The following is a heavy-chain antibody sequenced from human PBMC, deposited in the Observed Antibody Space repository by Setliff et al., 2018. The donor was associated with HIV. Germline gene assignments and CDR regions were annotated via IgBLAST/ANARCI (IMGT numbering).Heavy chain of an antibody. CDR3: ARCYYNFWSGYPLDYMDV. D-gene: IGHD3-3*01. J-gene: IGHJ6*03. CDR2: IYYSGST. CDR1: GGSISSYY. Sequence: PSETLSLTCTVSGGSISSYYWSWIRQPPGKGLEWIGYIYYSGSTNYSPSLKSRVTISVDTSKNQFSLKLSSVTAADTAVYYCARCYYNFWSGYPLDYMDVWGKGTTVTVSS. V-gene: IGHV4-59*08.